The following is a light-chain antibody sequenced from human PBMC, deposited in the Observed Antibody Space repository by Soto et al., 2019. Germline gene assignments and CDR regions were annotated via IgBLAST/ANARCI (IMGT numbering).Light chain of an antibody. Sequence: QSVLTQPASVSGSPGQSITISCTGTNSDIGDYNYVSWYRHHPGEAPKLMIYGVTNRPSGVSTRFSGSKSGNTASLTISGLQDEDEADYYCSSYTSVTIVVFGGGTKLTVL. CDR1: NSDIGDYNY. J-gene: IGLJ2*01. CDR2: GVT. CDR3: SSYTSVTIVV. V-gene: IGLV2-14*01.